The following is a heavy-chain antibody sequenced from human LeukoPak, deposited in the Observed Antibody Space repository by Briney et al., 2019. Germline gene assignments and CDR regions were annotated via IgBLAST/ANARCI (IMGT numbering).Heavy chain of an antibody. CDR2: INHSGST. J-gene: IGHJ4*02. V-gene: IGHV4-34*01. CDR1: GGSFSGYY. Sequence: SETLSLTCAVYGGSFSGYYWSWIRQPPGKGLEWIGEINHSGSTNYNPSLKSRVTISVDTSKNQFSLKLSSVTAADTAVYYCAGKYYDFWSGSDYCGQGTLVTVSS. CDR3: AGKYYDFWSGSDY. D-gene: IGHD3-3*01.